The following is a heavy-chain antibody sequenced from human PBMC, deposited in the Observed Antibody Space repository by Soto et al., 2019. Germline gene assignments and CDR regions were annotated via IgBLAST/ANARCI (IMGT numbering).Heavy chain of an antibody. D-gene: IGHD1-26*01. Sequence: PSETLSLTCAVYGGSFSGYYWSWIRQPPGKGLEWIGEINHSGSTNYNPSLKSRVTISADTSKNQFSLNVSFVTAADTAVYYCARGVGYSGSFEDAFDIWGQGKTVTVSS. V-gene: IGHV4-34*09. J-gene: IGHJ3*02. CDR1: GGSFSGYY. CDR2: INHSGST. CDR3: ARGVGYSGSFEDAFDI.